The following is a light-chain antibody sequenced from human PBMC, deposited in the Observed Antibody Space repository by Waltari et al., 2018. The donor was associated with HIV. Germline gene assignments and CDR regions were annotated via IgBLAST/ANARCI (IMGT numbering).Light chain of an antibody. V-gene: IGKV1-39*01. Sequence: DIQMTQSPSSLSASVGDRVTITCRASQSITSQLIWYQQKPGKAPKLLIYAASSLQSGVPSRFSGSGSGTDFTLTINSPRPEDFATYYCQQSYGHPPTFGQGTKMEV. CDR1: QSITSQ. J-gene: IGKJ1*01. CDR3: QQSYGHPPT. CDR2: AAS.